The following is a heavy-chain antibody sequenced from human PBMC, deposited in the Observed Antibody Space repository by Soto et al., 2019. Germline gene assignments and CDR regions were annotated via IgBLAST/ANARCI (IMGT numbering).Heavy chain of an antibody. CDR3: AKDSGGKNTDTFAY. CDR1: GFTFSNYA. Sequence: PGGSLRLSCAASGFTFSNYAMSWIRQAPGKGLEWVSSISGSGDNPYHADSVKGRLTISRDNSQSTLYLQMTSLRAEDTAVYYCAKDSGGKNTDTFAYWGQGTLVTVSS. V-gene: IGHV3-23*01. D-gene: IGHD3-16*01. J-gene: IGHJ4*02. CDR2: ISGSGDNP.